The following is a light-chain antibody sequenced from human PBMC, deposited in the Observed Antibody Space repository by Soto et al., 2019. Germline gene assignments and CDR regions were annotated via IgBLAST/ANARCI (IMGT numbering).Light chain of an antibody. J-gene: IGKJ4*01. V-gene: IGKV3-11*01. CDR2: AAS. CDR1: QSVSNK. Sequence: ETVLTQSPATLSLSPGERATLSCRASQSVSNKVIWYQQRPGQAPRLLIYAASTRATGIPARFSGSGSGTDFTLTINSLEPEDFAVYYCQHRANWPLTFGGGTRVEIK. CDR3: QHRANWPLT.